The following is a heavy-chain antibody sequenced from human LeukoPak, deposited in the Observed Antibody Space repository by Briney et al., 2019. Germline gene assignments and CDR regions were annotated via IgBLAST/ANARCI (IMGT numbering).Heavy chain of an antibody. CDR2: ISSSGGAI. J-gene: IGHJ4*02. D-gene: IGHD3-22*01. CDR1: GFTFSDYY. CDR3: AKTYDSSGYYYASRPFDY. V-gene: IGHV3-11*01. Sequence: PGGSLRLSCAASGFTFSDYYMSWIRQAPGKGLEWVSYISSSGGAIYFADSVKGRFTIARDNAKKSLHLQMNSLRAEDTAVYYCAKTYDSSGYYYASRPFDYWGQGTLVTVSS.